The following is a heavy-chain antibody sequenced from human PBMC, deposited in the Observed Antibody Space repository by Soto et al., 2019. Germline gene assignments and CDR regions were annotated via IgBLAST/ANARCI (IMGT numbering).Heavy chain of an antibody. D-gene: IGHD4-4*01. CDR2: TYSGGST. J-gene: IGHJ4*02. Sequence: EVQLVESGGGLVQPGGSLRLSCAASGFTVSSNYMNCVRQAPGKGLEWVSVTYSGGSTYYADSVKGRFTISRDNSKNTLYLQMNSLRVEDTAVYYCARDWRGYSDYFDYWGQGTLVTVSS. CDR3: ARDWRGYSDYFDY. CDR1: GFTVSSNY. V-gene: IGHV3-66*01.